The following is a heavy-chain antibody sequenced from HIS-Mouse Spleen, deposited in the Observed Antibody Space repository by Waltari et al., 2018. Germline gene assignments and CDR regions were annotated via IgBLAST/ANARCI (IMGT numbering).Heavy chain of an antibody. CDR1: GFTFSNAW. CDR2: IKSKTDGGTT. V-gene: IGHV3-15*01. CDR3: TTAITGTGAFDI. J-gene: IGHJ3*02. Sequence: EVQLVESGGGLVKPGGSLRLSCAASGFTFSNAWMSWVRQAPGKGLEWGGRIKSKTDGGTTDYASPVKGRFTISRDDSKNTLYLQMNSLKTEDTAVYYCTTAITGTGAFDIWGQGTMVTVSS. D-gene: IGHD1-20*01.